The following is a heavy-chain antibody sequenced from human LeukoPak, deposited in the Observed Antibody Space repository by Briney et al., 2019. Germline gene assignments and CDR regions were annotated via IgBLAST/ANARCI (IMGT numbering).Heavy chain of an antibody. CDR2: TYYSGST. Sequence: SETLSLTCTVSGGSISSSSYYWGWIRQPPGKGLEWIGSTYYSGSTYYNPSLKSRVTISVDTSKNQFSLKLSSVTAADTAVYYCARYRRGAFDIWGQGTMVTVSS. CDR3: ARYRRGAFDI. V-gene: IGHV4-39*01. J-gene: IGHJ3*02. CDR1: GGSISSSSYY.